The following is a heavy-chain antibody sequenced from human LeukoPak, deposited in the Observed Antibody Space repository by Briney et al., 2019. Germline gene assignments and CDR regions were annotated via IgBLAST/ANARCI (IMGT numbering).Heavy chain of an antibody. Sequence: GGSLRLSCAASGFSFSTYNMNWVRQAPGRGLEWVSSIRPSGDNTYYGDSVKGRFTISRDNSKNTVYLQMNNMRVDDTAVYYCARVAGWHWFDPWGQGTLVTVSS. CDR2: IRPSGDNT. CDR3: ARVAGWHWFDP. D-gene: IGHD6-19*01. V-gene: IGHV3-23*01. J-gene: IGHJ5*02. CDR1: GFSFSTYN.